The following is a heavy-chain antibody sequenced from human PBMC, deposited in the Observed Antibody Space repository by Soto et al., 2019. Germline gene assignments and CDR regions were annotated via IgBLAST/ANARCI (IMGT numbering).Heavy chain of an antibody. CDR2: ISGTDGST. CDR3: AKRACSTASCSYFDY. D-gene: IGHD2-2*01. V-gene: IGHV3-23*01. J-gene: IGHJ4*02. CDR1: GFTFRTYD. Sequence: GGSLILSCAASGFTFRTYDMSWVRQAPGKGLEWVSGISGTDGSTSYIDSVKGRFTISRDDSENTLYLQMNSLRAEDTAVYYCAKRACSTASCSYFDYWGQGTLVTVSS.